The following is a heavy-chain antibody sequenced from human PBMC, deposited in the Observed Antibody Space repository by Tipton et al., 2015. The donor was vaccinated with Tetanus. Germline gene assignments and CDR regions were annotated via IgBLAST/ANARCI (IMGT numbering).Heavy chain of an antibody. CDR1: GFTFSSYA. J-gene: IGHJ6*02. V-gene: IGHV3-23*01. CDR3: AKSPEEDYYYYGMDV. CDR2: ISGSGGGT. Sequence: SLRLSCAASGFTFSSYAMSWVRQVPGKGLEWVSTISGSGGGTYYADSVKGRFTISRDNSKNTLYLHMNSLRVEDTAVYYCAKSPEEDYYYYGMDVCGQGTTVTVSS.